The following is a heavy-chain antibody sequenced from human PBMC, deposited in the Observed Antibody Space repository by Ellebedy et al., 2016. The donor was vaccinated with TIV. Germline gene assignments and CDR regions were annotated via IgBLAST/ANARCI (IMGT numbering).Heavy chain of an antibody. D-gene: IGHD1-26*01. J-gene: IGHJ4*02. CDR1: GYSISSNYY. CDR3: ARGFPAAWELAGA. CDR2: VTHTGDT. Sequence: SETLSLXXTVSGYSISSNYYWGWIRQPPGKGLEWIGEVTHTGDTNYNPSLESRVTMSLDTSENQFSLKVNSVTAADTAVYFCARGFPAAWELAGAWGQGTLVTVSA. V-gene: IGHV4-38-2*02.